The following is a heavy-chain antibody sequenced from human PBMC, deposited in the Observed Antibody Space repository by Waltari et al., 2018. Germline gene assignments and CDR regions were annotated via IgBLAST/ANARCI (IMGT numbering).Heavy chain of an antibody. Sequence: QVQLVQSGAEVKKPGASWKVSCKASGYTFPSYAMHWVRQAPGQRLEWMGWINAGNGNTKYSQKFQGRVTITRDTSASTAYMELSSLRSEDTAVYYCARVEGAAGLDIWGQGTMVTVSS. CDR3: ARVEGAAGLDI. CDR1: GYTFPSYA. V-gene: IGHV1-3*01. J-gene: IGHJ3*02. D-gene: IGHD3-16*01. CDR2: INAGNGNT.